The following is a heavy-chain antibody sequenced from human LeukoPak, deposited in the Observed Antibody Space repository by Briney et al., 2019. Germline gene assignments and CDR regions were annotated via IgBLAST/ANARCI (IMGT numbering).Heavy chain of an antibody. CDR2: IHKNAIT. D-gene: IGHD3-10*02. V-gene: IGHV3-53*01. CDR1: GFTFSDYY. J-gene: IGHJ6*03. Sequence: PGGSLRLSCAASGFTFSDYYMSWIRQAPGKGLEWVSVIHKNAITYYADTVKGRFTISRDNSKNMLYLQMNSLRAVDTAVYYCARSLRVRGVPDYMDVWGKGTTVIISS. CDR3: ARSLRVRGVPDYMDV.